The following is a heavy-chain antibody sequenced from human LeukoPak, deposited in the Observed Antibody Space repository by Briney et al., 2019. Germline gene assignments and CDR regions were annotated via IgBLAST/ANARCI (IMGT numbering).Heavy chain of an antibody. D-gene: IGHD6-19*01. J-gene: IGHJ4*02. CDR2: INHSGST. CDR3: AGGHSSGWYYLN. CDR1: GGSFSGYY. V-gene: IGHV4-34*01. Sequence: SETLSLTCAVYGGSFSGYYWSWIRQPPGKGLEWIGEINHSGSTNYNPSLKSRVTISVDTSKNQFSLKLSSVTAADTAVYYCAGGHSSGWYYLNWGQGTLVTVSS.